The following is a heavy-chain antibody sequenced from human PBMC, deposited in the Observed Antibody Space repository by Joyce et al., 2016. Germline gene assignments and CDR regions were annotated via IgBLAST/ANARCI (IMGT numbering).Heavy chain of an antibody. V-gene: IGHV3-7*01. CDR2: IKQDGSEK. CDR1: GFTFRGYW. CDR3: ARIITIIASWYFDL. J-gene: IGHJ2*01. D-gene: IGHD3-10*01. Sequence: EVQLVESGGGLVQPGGSLRLSCAASGFTFRGYWMSWVRQVPGKGLEWVANIKQDGSEKYYVDSVKGRFTISRDNAKNSLFLQMNSLRAGDTAVYYCARIITIIASWYFDLWGRGTLVTVSS.